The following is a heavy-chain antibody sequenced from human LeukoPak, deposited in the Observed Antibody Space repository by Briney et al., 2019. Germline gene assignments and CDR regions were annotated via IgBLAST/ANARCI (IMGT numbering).Heavy chain of an antibody. Sequence: GGSLRLSCAASGFTVSSSYMSWVRQAPGKGLEWVSSISSSSSYIYYADSVKGRFTISRDNAKNSLYLQMNSLRAEDTAVYYCARGAYDYVWGSYPPDYWGQGTLVTVSS. CDR3: ARGAYDYVWGSYPPDY. CDR1: GFTVSSSY. D-gene: IGHD3-16*02. V-gene: IGHV3-21*01. CDR2: ISSSSSYI. J-gene: IGHJ4*02.